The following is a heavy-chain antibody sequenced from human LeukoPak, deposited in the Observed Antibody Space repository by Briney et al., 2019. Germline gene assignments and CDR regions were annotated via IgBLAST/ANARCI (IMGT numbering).Heavy chain of an antibody. V-gene: IGHV3-21*01. CDR3: ARDPDPITMIVVD. D-gene: IGHD3-22*01. J-gene: IGHJ4*02. CDR1: GFTFSSYA. Sequence: GGSLRLSCAASGFTFSSYAMSWVRQAPGKGLEWVSSISSSSSYIYYADAVKGRFTISRDNAKNSLYLQMNSLRAEDTAVYYCARDPDPITMIVVDWGQETLVTVSS. CDR2: ISSSSSYI.